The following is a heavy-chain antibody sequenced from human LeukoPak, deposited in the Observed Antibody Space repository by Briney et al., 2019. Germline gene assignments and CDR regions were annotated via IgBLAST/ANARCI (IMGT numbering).Heavy chain of an antibody. CDR3: ARGGGIQSCGGKTCFRGFVY. V-gene: IGHV1-2*02. CDR1: GYGFSDYY. CDR2: INPNSGDN. J-gene: IGHJ4*02. Sequence: ASVKVSCKTSGYGFSDYYMHWVRQAPGQGPEYMGWINPNSGDNSCAQKFQSRVSMTRDTSITTLYMELTSLRSDDTAVYFCARGGGIQSCGGKTCFRGFVYWGQGTLVTVSS. D-gene: IGHD2-21*01.